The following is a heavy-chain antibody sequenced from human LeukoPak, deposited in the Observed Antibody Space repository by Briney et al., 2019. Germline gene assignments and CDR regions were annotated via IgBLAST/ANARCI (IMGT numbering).Heavy chain of an antibody. CDR1: GFTFSTSW. J-gene: IGHJ4*02. D-gene: IGHD3-22*01. V-gene: IGHV3-15*01. CDR2: IKSKRDGGTT. CDR3: TTEYYYDSSGLFDY. Sequence: GGSLRLSCAASGFTFSTSWMSWVRQAPGKGLEWVGRIKSKRDGGTTDYAAPVNGRFTISRDDSKNTLYLQMNSLKTEDTAVYYCTTEYYYDSSGLFDYWGQGTLVTVSS.